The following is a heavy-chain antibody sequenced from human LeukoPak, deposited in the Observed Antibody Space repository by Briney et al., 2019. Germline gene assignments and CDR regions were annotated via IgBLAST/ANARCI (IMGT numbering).Heavy chain of an antibody. V-gene: IGHV1-18*01. CDR3: ASTHVDTAMVPYYMDV. CDR1: GYTFTSYG. Sequence: ASVKVSCKASGYTFTSYGISWVRQAPGQGREWMGWISAYNGNTNYAQKLQDRVPLTNDTSTSTAYMELRRLRSDDTAVYYCASTHVDTAMVPYYMDVWGKGTTVTVSS. J-gene: IGHJ6*03. CDR2: ISAYNGNT. D-gene: IGHD5-18*01.